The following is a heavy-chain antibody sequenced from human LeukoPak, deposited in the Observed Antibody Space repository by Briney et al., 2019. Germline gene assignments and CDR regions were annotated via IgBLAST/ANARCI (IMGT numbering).Heavy chain of an antibody. V-gene: IGHV1-18*01. CDR2: ISTYNGNT. Sequence: ASVKVSCKASGYTFTSYGISWVRQAPGQGLEWMGWISTYNGNTNYAQKVQGRVTMTTDTSTSTAYMELGSLRSDDTAVYYCARGHYDFWSGALDYWGQGTLVTVSS. D-gene: IGHD3-3*01. CDR1: GYTFTSYG. J-gene: IGHJ4*02. CDR3: ARGHYDFWSGALDY.